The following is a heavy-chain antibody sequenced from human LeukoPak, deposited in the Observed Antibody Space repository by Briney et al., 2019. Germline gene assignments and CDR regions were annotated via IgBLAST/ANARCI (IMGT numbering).Heavy chain of an antibody. CDR2: IIPIFGTA. Sequence: SVKVSCKAPGGTFSSYAISWVRQAPGQGLEWMGGIIPIFGTANYAQKFQGRVTITTDESTSTAYMELSSLRSEDTAVYYCARGGDQWLFFDYWGQGTLVTVSS. D-gene: IGHD6-19*01. CDR3: ARGGDQWLFFDY. J-gene: IGHJ4*02. V-gene: IGHV1-69*05. CDR1: GGTFSSYA.